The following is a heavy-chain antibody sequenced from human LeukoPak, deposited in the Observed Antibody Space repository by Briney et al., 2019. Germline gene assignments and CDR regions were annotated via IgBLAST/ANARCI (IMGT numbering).Heavy chain of an antibody. Sequence: PGGSLRLSCAASGITFSSHAMSWVRQAPGKGLEWVSLISGSGGHTYYGDSVKGRFTISRDNSTNRLYLQMNRLRPEDTAVYYCAKGGAATMRDGYNYYYYYMEVWGRGTTVTVSS. CDR1: GITFSSHA. V-gene: IGHV3-23*01. CDR3: AKGGAATMRDGYNYYYYYMEV. CDR2: ISGSGGHT. D-gene: IGHD5-24*01. J-gene: IGHJ6*03.